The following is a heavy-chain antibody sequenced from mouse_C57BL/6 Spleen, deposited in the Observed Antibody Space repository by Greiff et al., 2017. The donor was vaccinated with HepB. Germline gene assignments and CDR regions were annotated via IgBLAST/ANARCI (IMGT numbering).Heavy chain of an antibody. D-gene: IGHD2-4*01. CDR3: ANYDYPYYAMDY. CDR1: GYSFTGYY. J-gene: IGHJ4*01. V-gene: IGHV1-42*01. CDR2: INPSTGGT. Sequence: EVQLQQSGPELVKPGASVKISCRASGYSFTGYYMNWVKQSPEKSLEWIGEINPSTGGTTYNQKFKAKATLTVDKSSSTAYMQLKSLTSEDSAVYYCANYDYPYYAMDYWGQGTSVTVSS.